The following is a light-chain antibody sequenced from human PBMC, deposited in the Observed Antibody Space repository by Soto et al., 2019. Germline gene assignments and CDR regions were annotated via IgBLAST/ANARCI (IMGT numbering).Light chain of an antibody. CDR1: SGHSSFA. CDR3: QTWGTGIRV. CDR2: LNSDGSH. J-gene: IGLJ2*01. V-gene: IGLV4-69*01. Sequence: QPVLTQSPSASASLGASVKLTCTLSSGHSSFAIAWHQQQPEKSPRYLMKLNSDGSHSKGDGIPDRFSGSRSGAERYLTISSLQSEDEADYYCQTWGTGIRVFGGGTKLTVL.